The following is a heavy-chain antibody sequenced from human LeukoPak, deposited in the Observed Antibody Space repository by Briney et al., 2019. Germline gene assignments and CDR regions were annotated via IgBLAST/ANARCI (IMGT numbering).Heavy chain of an antibody. D-gene: IGHD3-3*01. CDR3: ARDFAIFGVAEGY. CDR2: INPNSGGT. V-gene: IGHV1-2*02. J-gene: IGHJ4*02. CDR1: GYTFTGYY. Sequence: ASVKVSCKASGYTFTGYYMHWVRQAPGQGLEWMGWINPNSGGTNYAQKFQGRVTMTRDTSISTAYMELSRLRSDDTAVYYCARDFAIFGVAEGYWGQGTLVTVSS.